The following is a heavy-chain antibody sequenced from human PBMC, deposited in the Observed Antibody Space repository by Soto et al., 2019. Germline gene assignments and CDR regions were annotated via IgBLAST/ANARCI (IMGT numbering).Heavy chain of an antibody. Sequence: PSETLSLTCPVSGGSLSSSTYYWGWLRQPPGKGLEWIGSIYYSGRSTYYNPSLRSLVTISVDTSKNQFSLKLSSVTAADTAVYYCARHCPDIVAAITWGYYFDYWGQGTPVTVSS. CDR3: ARHCPDIVAAITWGYYFDY. V-gene: IGHV4-39*01. J-gene: IGHJ4*02. CDR2: IYYSGRST. D-gene: IGHD5-12*01. CDR1: GGSLSSSTYY.